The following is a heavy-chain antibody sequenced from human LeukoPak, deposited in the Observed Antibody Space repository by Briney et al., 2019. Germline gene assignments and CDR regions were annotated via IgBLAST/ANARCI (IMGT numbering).Heavy chain of an antibody. CDR2: IFSSGSP. V-gene: IGHV4-39*07. CDR3: ARDTYYDSSGYSPPYFDY. D-gene: IGHD3-22*01. J-gene: IGHJ4*02. Sequence: SETLSLTCTVSGGSISSNNYHWGWIRQPPGKGLEWIGNIFSSGSPYYNPSLKSRVTISVDTSKNQFSLKLSSVTAADTAVYYCARDTYYDSSGYSPPYFDYWGQGTLVTVSS. CDR1: GGSISSNNYH.